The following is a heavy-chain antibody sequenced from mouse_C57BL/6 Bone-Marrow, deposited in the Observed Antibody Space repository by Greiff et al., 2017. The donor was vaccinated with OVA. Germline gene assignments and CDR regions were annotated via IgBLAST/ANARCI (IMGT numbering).Heavy chain of an antibody. J-gene: IGHJ3*01. CDR2: ISSGGSYT. Sequence: EVMLVESGGDLVKPGGSLKLSCAASGFTFSSYGMSWVRQTPDKRLEWVATISSGGSYTYYPDSVKGRFTISRDNAKNTLYLQMSSLKSEDTAMYYCARLLTPCAYWGQGTLVTVSA. V-gene: IGHV5-6*01. CDR3: ARLLTPCAY. D-gene: IGHD4-1*01. CDR1: GFTFSSYG.